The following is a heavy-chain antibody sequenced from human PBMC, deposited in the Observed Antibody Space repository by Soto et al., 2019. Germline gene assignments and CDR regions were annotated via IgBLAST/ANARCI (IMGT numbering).Heavy chain of an antibody. CDR3: ARDAPYDDFWSGVMELYYYGMDV. J-gene: IGHJ6*02. CDR2: ITAHNGNT. D-gene: IGHD3-3*01. Sequence: QVQLVQSGGEEKKPGASVKVSCKASGDTFSNYAISWVRQAPGQGLDWMGWITAHNGNTKYAQKFQARVTMTTDTSTSTASMELRSLTSDDTAVYYCARDAPYDDFWSGVMELYYYGMDVWGQGTTVTVSS. CDR1: GDTFSNYA. V-gene: IGHV1-18*01.